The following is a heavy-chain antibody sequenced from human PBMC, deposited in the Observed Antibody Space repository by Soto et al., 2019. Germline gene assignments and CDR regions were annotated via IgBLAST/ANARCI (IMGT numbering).Heavy chain of an antibody. CDR3: ASSSLEALQGGWFDP. D-gene: IGHD4-4*01. CDR1: GYIFTNYA. Sequence: QVQLVQSGAEVKKPGASVKVSCKASGYIFTNYAMHWVRQAPGQRLEWMGWINTGNGNTKYSQKFQGRVTITRDTSASTAYMELSSLRSKDTAVYYCASSSLEALQGGWFDPCGQGTLVTVSS. J-gene: IGHJ5*02. CDR2: INTGNGNT. V-gene: IGHV1-3*04.